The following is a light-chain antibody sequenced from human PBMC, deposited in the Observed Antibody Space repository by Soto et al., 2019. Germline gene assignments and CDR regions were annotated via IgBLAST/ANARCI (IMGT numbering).Light chain of an antibody. J-gene: IGKJ5*01. CDR2: AAS. CDR1: QRPSRY. V-gene: IGKV1-39*01. Sequence: IQMTQSPFSLSTSVGDRVTNTCRARQRPSRYINRYQQKPGKAPKLLIDAASSLQSLVPSRFSGNRSEKGVTLTITDLLSQYFPIYYIRHSYRTLSTFAQGTRLEIK. CDR3: RHSYRTLST.